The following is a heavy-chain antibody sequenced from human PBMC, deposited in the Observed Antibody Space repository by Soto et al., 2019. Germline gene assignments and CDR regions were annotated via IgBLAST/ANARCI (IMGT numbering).Heavy chain of an antibody. J-gene: IGHJ5*02. CDR3: ERLRGVVAASNWFDP. CDR1: GGSISSSSYY. CDR2: IYYSGST. V-gene: IGHV4-39*01. D-gene: IGHD2-15*01. Sequence: QLQLQESGPGLVKPSETLSLTCTVSGGSISSSSYYWGWIRQPPGKGLEWIGRIYYSGSTYYNPSLKSRVTISVDTSKNQFSLKLSSVTAADTAVYYCERLRGVVAASNWFDPWGQGTLVTVSS.